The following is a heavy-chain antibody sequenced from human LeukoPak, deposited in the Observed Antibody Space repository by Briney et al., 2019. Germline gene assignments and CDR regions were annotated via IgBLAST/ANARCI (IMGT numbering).Heavy chain of an antibody. CDR2: IRQDESER. D-gene: IGHD3-10*01. CDR1: GFSFSSYW. CDR3: ARLSAYYYGSYFYYYMDV. V-gene: IGHV3-7*01. Sequence: GGSPRLSCEGSGFSFSSYWMTWVRQLPGKGPEWVANIRQDESERYFADSVKGRFTISRDNAKKSVYLHMSSLRAEDTALYYCARLSAYYYGSYFYYYMDVWGKGTTVTVSS. J-gene: IGHJ6*03.